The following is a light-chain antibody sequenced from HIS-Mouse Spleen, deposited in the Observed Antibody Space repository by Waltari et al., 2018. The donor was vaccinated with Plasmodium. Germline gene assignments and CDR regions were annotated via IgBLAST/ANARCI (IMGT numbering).Light chain of an antibody. J-gene: IGLJ3*02. Sequence: SYELTQPPSVSVYPGQTARITCSGDALPKKSDYWYQQKSGHAPVLVIYEDSKRPSGIPERFSGSSSGTMATLTISGAQVEDEADYYCYSTDSSGNHRVFGGGTKLTVL. V-gene: IGLV3-10*01. CDR2: EDS. CDR1: ALPKKS. CDR3: YSTDSSGNHRV.